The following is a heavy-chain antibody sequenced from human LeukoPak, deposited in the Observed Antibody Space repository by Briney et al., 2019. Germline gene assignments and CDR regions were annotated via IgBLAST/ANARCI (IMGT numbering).Heavy chain of an antibody. J-gene: IGHJ4*02. CDR3: ARERLGLQLWSYFDY. CDR2: ISYDGSNK. Sequence: GGSLSLFCAASGCTFSSYDMQWVRHAPGRGLVGVAVISYDGSNKYYADSVKGRFTISRDNSKNALYLQMNSLRAEDTAVYYCARERLGLQLWSYFDYWGQGTLVTVSS. CDR1: GCTFSSYD. V-gene: IGHV3-30-3*01. D-gene: IGHD5-18*01.